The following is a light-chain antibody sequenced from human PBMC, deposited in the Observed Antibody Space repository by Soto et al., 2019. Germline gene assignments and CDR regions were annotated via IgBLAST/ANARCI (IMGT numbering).Light chain of an antibody. J-gene: IGLJ2*01. V-gene: IGLV2-14*01. CDR2: EVI. CDR3: SSYSRTSTLVL. Sequence: QSALTQTASVSGSPGQSITISCTGTTSDVGGYNYVSWYQQHPGEAPKLIIYEVINRPSGISNRFSGYKSGNTASLTISGLQDEDEADYYCSSYSRTSTLVLFGGGTKLTVL. CDR1: TSDVGGYNY.